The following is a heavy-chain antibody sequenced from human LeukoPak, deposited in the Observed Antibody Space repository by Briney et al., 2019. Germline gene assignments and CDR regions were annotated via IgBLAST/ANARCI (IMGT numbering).Heavy chain of an antibody. J-gene: IGHJ6*04. Sequence: GGSLRLSCTASGFTFGDYAMSWVRQAPGKGLEWVGFIRSKAYGGTTEYAASVEGRFTISRDDSKSIAYLQMNSLKTEDTAVYYCTVRYFDWLSLYYYGMDVWGKGTTVTVSS. V-gene: IGHV3-49*04. CDR3: TVRYFDWLSLYYYGMDV. D-gene: IGHD3-9*01. CDR1: GFTFGDYA. CDR2: IRSKAYGGTT.